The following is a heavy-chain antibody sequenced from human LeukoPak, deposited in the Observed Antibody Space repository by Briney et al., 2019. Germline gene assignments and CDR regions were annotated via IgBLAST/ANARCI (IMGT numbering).Heavy chain of an antibody. CDR2: FDPKDAET. Sequence: ASVKVSCKVSGYTLTEVSVHWVRQAPGKGLEWMGGFDPKDAETIYAQKFQGRVTMTEDTSTDTAYMELSSLRSEDTAVYYCATIMYYHDSSGTFDYWGQGTLVTVSS. CDR1: GYTLTEVS. V-gene: IGHV1-24*01. CDR3: ATIMYYHDSSGTFDY. D-gene: IGHD3-22*01. J-gene: IGHJ4*02.